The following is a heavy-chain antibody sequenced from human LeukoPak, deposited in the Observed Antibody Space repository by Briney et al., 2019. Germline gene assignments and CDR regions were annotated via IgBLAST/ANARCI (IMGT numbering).Heavy chain of an antibody. Sequence: GGSLRLSCAASGFAFSDYWMSWVRQAPGKGLEWVSNINEDGSKKHYLDSVEGRFTISRDNAKNSLYLQMNSLRAEDTAVFYCARAGHSSGWAGWFDPWGQGTLVTVSS. CDR3: ARAGHSSGWAGWFDP. CDR2: INEDGSKK. J-gene: IGHJ5*02. CDR1: GFAFSDYW. V-gene: IGHV3-7*03. D-gene: IGHD6-19*01.